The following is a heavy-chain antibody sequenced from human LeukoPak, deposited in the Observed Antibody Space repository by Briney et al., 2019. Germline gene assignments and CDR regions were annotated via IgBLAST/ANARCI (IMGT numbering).Heavy chain of an antibody. V-gene: IGHV4-38-2*01. CDR1: GYSISSDYY. D-gene: IGHD2-2*01. CDR3: ARVYCSSTGCFAAY. Sequence: SETLSLTCAVSGYSISSDYYWGWIRQPPGKGLEWIGRIYHSGSSYYNPSLKSRVTISIDTSKNQFSLKLSSVTAADTAVYYCARVYCSSTGCFAAYWGQGTLVTVSS. J-gene: IGHJ4*02. CDR2: IYHSGSS.